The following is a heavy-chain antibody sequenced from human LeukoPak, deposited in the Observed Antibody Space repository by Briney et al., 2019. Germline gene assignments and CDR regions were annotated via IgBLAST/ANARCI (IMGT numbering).Heavy chain of an antibody. D-gene: IGHD2-15*01. CDR3: ASQGGLRNDF. CDR1: GDSINSGDYY. CDR2: ICLDGRI. Sequence: SQTLSLTCTVSGDSINSGDYYWSWIRQPPGKGLEWIGEICLDGRIHYTPSLKSRISISIDRSKDQFSLNLISVAAADTAIYFCASQGGLRNDFWGQGTLVTVSS. J-gene: IGHJ4*02. V-gene: IGHV4-30-2*01.